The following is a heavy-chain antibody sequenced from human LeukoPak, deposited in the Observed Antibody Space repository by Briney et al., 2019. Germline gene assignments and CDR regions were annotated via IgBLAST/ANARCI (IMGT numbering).Heavy chain of an antibody. J-gene: IGHJ5*02. Sequence: SVKVSCKASGGTFSSYAISWVRQAPGQGLEWMGRIIPILGIANYAQKFQGRVTITADKSTSTAYMELSSLRSEDTAVYYCARDPRIVVVPAAKNWFDPWGQGTLVTVSS. D-gene: IGHD2-2*01. CDR3: ARDPRIVVVPAAKNWFDP. CDR2: IIPILGIA. V-gene: IGHV1-69*04. CDR1: GGTFSSYA.